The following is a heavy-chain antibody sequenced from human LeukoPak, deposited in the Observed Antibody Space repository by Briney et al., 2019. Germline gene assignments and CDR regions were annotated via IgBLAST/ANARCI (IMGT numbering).Heavy chain of an antibody. J-gene: IGHJ5*02. V-gene: IGHV4-4*07. CDR3: TRDTGTTGEVKFDP. CDR1: GNSFCDYY. CDR2: IYTSGST. D-gene: IGHD4-17*01. Sequence: SETLSLTCTVSGNSFCDYYWSWIRQPAGKGLEWIGRIYTSGSTTYNPSLKSRVTMSVDTSKSQFSLNLMSVTAADTAVYYCTRDTGTTGEVKFDPWGQGTLVTVSS.